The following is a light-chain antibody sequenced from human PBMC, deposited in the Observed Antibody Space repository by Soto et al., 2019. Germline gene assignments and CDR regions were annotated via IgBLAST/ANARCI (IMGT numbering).Light chain of an antibody. Sequence: QSALTQPASVSGSPGQSITISCTGTSSDVGGYNYVSWYQQHPGKAPKLMIYDVSNRPSGVSNRFSGSKSGNTASLTISGLQAEDEAAYYRSSYTSSSTLYVFGTGTKLTVL. CDR3: SSYTSSSTLYV. CDR2: DVS. CDR1: SSDVGGYNY. V-gene: IGLV2-14*01. J-gene: IGLJ1*01.